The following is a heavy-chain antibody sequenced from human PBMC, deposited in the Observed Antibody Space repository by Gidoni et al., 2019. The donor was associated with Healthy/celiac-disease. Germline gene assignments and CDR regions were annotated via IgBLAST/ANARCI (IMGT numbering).Heavy chain of an antibody. D-gene: IGHD2-15*01. CDR3: ARGGPCSGGSCYHNWFDP. CDR2: ISYDGSNK. Sequence: QVQLVEAGGGVVQPGRSLRLPCAPSASTFSSYARHWVRQAPGKGLEWVAVISYDGSNKYYADSVKGRFTISRDNSKNTLYLQMSSLRAEDTAVYYCARGGPCSGGSCYHNWFDPWGQGTLVTVSS. CDR1: ASTFSSYA. V-gene: IGHV3-30-3*01. J-gene: IGHJ5*02.